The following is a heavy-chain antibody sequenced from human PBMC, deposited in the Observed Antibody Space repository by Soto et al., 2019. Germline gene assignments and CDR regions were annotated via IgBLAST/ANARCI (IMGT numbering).Heavy chain of an antibody. Sequence: PSETLSLTCTVSGGSISSSSYYWGWIRQPPGKWLEWIGRSYYSASTYYNPSLKSRVTISVDTSKNQFSVRLSSVTAAGTAVYYCARKRSYSSGWVYYYYYGMDVWGQGTTVTVSS. V-gene: IGHV4-39*01. CDR3: ARKRSYSSGWVYYYYYGMDV. CDR2: SYYSAST. D-gene: IGHD6-19*01. J-gene: IGHJ6*02. CDR1: GGSISSSSYY.